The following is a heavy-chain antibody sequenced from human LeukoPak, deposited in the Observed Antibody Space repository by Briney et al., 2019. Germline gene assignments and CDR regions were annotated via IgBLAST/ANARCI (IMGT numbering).Heavy chain of an antibody. J-gene: IGHJ6*03. Sequence: GWALRDSCAASGFTFSSYFMHGVGQAPGKGLEGVAGISYCGSNKYDPDSVKGRFTISRDNSKNTLYLQMNSLRAEDTAVYYCARDQPAGEYYMDVWGKGTRVTVSS. CDR2: ISYCGSNK. D-gene: IGHD3-10*01. V-gene: IGHV3-30*04. CDR3: ARDQPAGEYYMDV. CDR1: GFTFSSYF.